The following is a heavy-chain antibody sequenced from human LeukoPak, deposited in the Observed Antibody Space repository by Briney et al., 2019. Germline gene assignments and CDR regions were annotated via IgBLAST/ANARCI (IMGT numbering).Heavy chain of an antibody. CDR1: GGSINGYY. CDR3: AKVGYSSSWYVVGAFDY. Sequence: SETLSLTCTVSGGSINGYYWSWIRQPPGKGLEWIGYIYYSGSTNYNPSLKSRVTISVGTSKNQFSLKLNSVTFADTAVYYCAKVGYSSSWYVVGAFDYWGRGTLVTVSS. D-gene: IGHD6-13*01. J-gene: IGHJ4*02. CDR2: IYYSGST. V-gene: IGHV4-59*01.